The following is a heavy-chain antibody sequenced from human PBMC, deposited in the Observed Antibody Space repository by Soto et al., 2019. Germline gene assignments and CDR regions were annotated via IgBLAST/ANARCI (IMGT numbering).Heavy chain of an antibody. Sequence: PSETLSLTCAVYGGSFSSYYWSWIRQPPGKGLEWIGYIFYSGNTYYNPSLKSRVTMSADTSKNQFSLKLSSVTAVDTAVYYCVMQPLVDTMADNFDYWGQGTLVTVSS. CDR3: VMQPLVDTMADNFDY. D-gene: IGHD5-12*01. V-gene: IGHV4-59*04. CDR2: IFYSGNT. J-gene: IGHJ4*02. CDR1: GGSFSSYY.